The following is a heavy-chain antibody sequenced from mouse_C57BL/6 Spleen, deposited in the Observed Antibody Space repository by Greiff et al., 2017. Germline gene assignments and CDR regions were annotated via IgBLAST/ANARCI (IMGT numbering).Heavy chain of an antibody. CDR2: ISSGGSYT. CDR3: ARRNDGSSTYYAMDY. V-gene: IGHV5-6*01. D-gene: IGHD1-1*01. CDR1: GFTFSSYG. Sequence: DVHLVESGGDLVKPGGSLKLSCAASGFTFSSYGMSWVRQTPDKRLEWVATISSGGSYTYYPDSVKGRFTISRDNAKNTLYLQMSSLKSEDTAMYYCARRNDGSSTYYAMDYWGQGTSVTVSS. J-gene: IGHJ4*01.